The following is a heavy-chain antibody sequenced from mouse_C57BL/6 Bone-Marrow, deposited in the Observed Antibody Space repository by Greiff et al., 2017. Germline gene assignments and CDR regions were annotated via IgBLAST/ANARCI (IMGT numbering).Heavy chain of an antibody. V-gene: IGHV8-8*01. CDR2: IWWDDDK. Sequence: ESGPGILQPSQTLSLTCSFSGFSLSTFGMGVGWIRQPSGKGLEWLAHIWWDDDKYYNPALKSRLTISKDTSKNQVFLKIANVDTADTATYYWARIRGLYYYGSSQAWFAYWGQGTLVTVSA. D-gene: IGHD1-1*01. J-gene: IGHJ3*01. CDR1: GFSLSTFGMG. CDR3: ARIRGLYYYGSSQAWFAY.